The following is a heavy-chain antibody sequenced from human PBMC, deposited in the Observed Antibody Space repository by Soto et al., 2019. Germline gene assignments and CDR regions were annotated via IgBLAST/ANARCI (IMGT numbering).Heavy chain of an antibody. V-gene: IGHV4-30-4*01. CDR1: GGSISSGDYY. CDR3: VSAGYDFWSGSQNFQH. D-gene: IGHD3-3*01. Sequence: QVQLQESGPGLVKPSQTLSLTCTVSGGSISSGDYYWSWIRQPPGKGLEWIGYIYYSGSTYYNPSLKSRVTISVDTSKNQFSLKLSSVTAADTAVYYCVSAGYDFWSGSQNFQHWGQGTLVTVSS. J-gene: IGHJ1*01. CDR2: IYYSGST.